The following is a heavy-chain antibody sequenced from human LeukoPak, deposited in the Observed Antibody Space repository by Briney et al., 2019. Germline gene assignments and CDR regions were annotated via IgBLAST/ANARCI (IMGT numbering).Heavy chain of an antibody. CDR2: IYYSGST. Sequence: SETLSLTCTVSGGSISSYYWSWIRQPPGKGLEWIGYIYYSGSTNYNPSLKSRVTISVDTSKNQFSLKLSSVTAADTAVYYCARVKGGNYYDSSGYQTGRYYFDYWGQGTLVTVSS. D-gene: IGHD3-22*01. CDR3: ARVKGGNYYDSSGYQTGRYYFDY. J-gene: IGHJ4*02. CDR1: GGSISSYY. V-gene: IGHV4-59*01.